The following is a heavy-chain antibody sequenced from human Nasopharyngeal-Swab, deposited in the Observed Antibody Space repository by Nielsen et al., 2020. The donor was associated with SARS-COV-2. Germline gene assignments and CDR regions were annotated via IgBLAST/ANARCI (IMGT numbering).Heavy chain of an antibody. J-gene: IGHJ4*02. CDR3: ASIRGYFDY. CDR1: GFTFSSYW. V-gene: IGHV3-74*01. D-gene: IGHD3-22*01. Sequence: GESLKISCAASGFTFSSYWMHWVRQAPGKGLVWVSRINSDGSSTSYADSVKGRFTIPRDNAKNTLYLQMNSLRAEDTAVYYCASIRGYFDYWGQGTLVTVSS. CDR2: INSDGSST.